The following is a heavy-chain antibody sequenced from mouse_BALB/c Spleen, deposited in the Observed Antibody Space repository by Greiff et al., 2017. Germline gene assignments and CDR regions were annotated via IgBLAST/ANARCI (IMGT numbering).Heavy chain of an antibody. CDR2: IWGGGST. D-gene: IGHD2-1*01. CDR1: GFSLTDYG. J-gene: IGHJ4*01. CDR3: AKHLYGNYGAMDY. V-gene: IGHV2-6-5*01. Sequence: VKLMESGPGLVAPSQSLSITCTVSGFSLTDYGVSWIRQPPGKGLEWLGVIWGGGSTYYNSALKSRLSISKDNSKSQVFLKMNSLQTDDTAMYYCAKHLYGNYGAMDYWGQGTSVTVSS.